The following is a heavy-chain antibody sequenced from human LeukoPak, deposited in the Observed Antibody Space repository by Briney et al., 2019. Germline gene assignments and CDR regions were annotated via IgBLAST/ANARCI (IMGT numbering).Heavy chain of an antibody. Sequence: TGGSLRLSCAASGFTVSSNSMHWVRQAPGKGLEWVSSISSSTTYIYYADSVNGRFTISRDNAENSLYLQMHSLRAEDTAIYYCVRDLYARLRLGEPPGYWGQGTLVTVSS. J-gene: IGHJ4*02. D-gene: IGHD3-16*01. V-gene: IGHV3-21*01. CDR3: VRDLYARLRLGEPPGY. CDR1: GFTVSSNS. CDR2: ISSSTTYI.